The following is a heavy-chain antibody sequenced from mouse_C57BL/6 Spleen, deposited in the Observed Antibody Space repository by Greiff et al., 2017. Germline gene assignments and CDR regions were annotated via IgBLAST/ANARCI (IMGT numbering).Heavy chain of an antibody. CDR3: ARGEYYYGPYFDY. J-gene: IGHJ2*01. CDR2: ISYDGSN. D-gene: IGHD1-1*01. Sequence: EVQRVESGPGLVKPSQSLSLTCSVTGYSITSGYYWNWIRQFPGNKLEWMGYISYDGSNNYNPSLKNRISITRDTSKNQFFLKLNSVTTEDTATYYGARGEYYYGPYFDYWGQGTTLTVSS. V-gene: IGHV3-6*01. CDR1: GYSITSGYY.